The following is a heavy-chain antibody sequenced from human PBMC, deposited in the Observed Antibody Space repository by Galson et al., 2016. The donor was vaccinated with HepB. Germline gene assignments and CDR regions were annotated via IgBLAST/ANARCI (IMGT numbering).Heavy chain of an antibody. Sequence: LVKPTQTLTLTCTLSGVSLSTRGVAVVWLRQTPGKALEWLGLIYWDDDKRYSPSLRSRITITKDTSKNQVVLTMTNVDPVDTATYFCAHRNPRVGNDLDVWGQGTTVTVSS. V-gene: IGHV2-5*02. J-gene: IGHJ6*02. CDR3: AHRNPRVGNDLDV. CDR2: IYWDDDK. CDR1: GVSLSTRGVA. D-gene: IGHD1-26*01.